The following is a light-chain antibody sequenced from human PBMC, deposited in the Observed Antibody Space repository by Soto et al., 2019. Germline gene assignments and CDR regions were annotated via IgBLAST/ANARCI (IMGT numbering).Light chain of an antibody. CDR2: GAS. CDR1: QSVSSN. Sequence: EIVLTQSPATLSLSPGDRATLSCRASQSVSSNLAWYQQKPGQTPRLLIYGASTRATGVPPRFSGSRSGTEFTLTISSLQAEDVAVYYCHQYYSSPWTFGHGTRVEIK. CDR3: HQYYSSPWT. J-gene: IGKJ1*01. V-gene: IGKV3-15*01.